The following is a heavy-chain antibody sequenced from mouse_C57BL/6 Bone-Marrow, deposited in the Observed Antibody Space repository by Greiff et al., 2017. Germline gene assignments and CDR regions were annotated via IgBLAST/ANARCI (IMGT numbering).Heavy chain of an antibody. V-gene: IGHV5-6*02. CDR3: SRRGLRVSAWFAY. CDR1: GFTFSSYG. J-gene: IGHJ3*01. Sequence: EVKLMESGGDLVKPGGSLKLSCAASGFTFSSYGMSWVRQTPDKRLEWVATISSGGSYTYYPDSVKGRVTISRDNAKNTLYLQMSSLKSEDTAMYYCSRRGLRVSAWFAYWGQGTLVTVSA. D-gene: IGHD2-4*01. CDR2: ISSGGSYT.